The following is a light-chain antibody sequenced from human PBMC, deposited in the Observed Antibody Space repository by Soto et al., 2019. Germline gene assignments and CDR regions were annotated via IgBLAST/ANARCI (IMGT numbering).Light chain of an antibody. CDR3: QQYHRLMYT. CDR2: EAS. Sequence: DIQMTQSPSTLSASVGDRVTITCRASQSVSNWLAWYQQKPGKAPKLLIFEASSLEVGVPSRFSGSGSGTEFTLTISSLQAEDFATYYCQQYHRLMYTFGQGTKLEI. V-gene: IGKV1-5*01. J-gene: IGKJ2*01. CDR1: QSVSNW.